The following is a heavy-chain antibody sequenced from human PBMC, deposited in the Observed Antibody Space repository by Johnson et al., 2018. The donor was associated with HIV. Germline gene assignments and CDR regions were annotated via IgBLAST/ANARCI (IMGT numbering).Heavy chain of an antibody. Sequence: QVQLVESGGGLVQPGGSLRLSCAASGFTVSRNYMSWVRQAPGKGLEWVAFIRYDGSNKYYADSVKGRFTISRDNSKNTLYVQMNSLRPEDTAVYYCASGGLLWFGHPADWGQGTMVTVSS. CDR3: ASGGLLWFGHPAD. CDR2: IRYDGSNK. V-gene: IGHV3-30*02. J-gene: IGHJ3*01. D-gene: IGHD3-10*01. CDR1: GFTVSRNY.